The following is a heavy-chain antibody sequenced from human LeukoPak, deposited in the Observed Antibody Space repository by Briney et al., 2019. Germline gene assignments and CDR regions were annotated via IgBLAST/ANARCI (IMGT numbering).Heavy chain of an antibody. CDR2: ISGSGGST. V-gene: IGHV3-23*01. J-gene: IGHJ4*02. CDR3: AKDPTSVVVVAAYFDY. CDR1: GFTFSSYA. Sequence: GGSLRLSCAASGFTFSSYAMSWVRQAPGKGLEWVSAISGSGGSTYYADSVKGRFTISRDNSKNTLYLQMNSLRAEDTAVCYCAKDPTSVVVVAAYFDYWGQGTLVTVSS. D-gene: IGHD2-15*01.